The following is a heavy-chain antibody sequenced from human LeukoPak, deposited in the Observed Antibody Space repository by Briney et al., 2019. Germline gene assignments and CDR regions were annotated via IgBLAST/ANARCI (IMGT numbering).Heavy chain of an antibody. V-gene: IGHV1-2*02. D-gene: IGHD6-19*01. J-gene: IGHJ4*02. CDR2: INPSNGDT. CDR3: ARVGSSGWYVHPTLDY. CDR1: GYTFSDYY. Sequence: GASVKVSCKASGYTFSDYYIHWVRQAPGQGLEWMAWINPSNGDTNYAQKFQGRVTMTRDTSISTAYMELTRLISDDTAVYYCARVGSSGWYVHPTLDYWGQGTLVTDSS.